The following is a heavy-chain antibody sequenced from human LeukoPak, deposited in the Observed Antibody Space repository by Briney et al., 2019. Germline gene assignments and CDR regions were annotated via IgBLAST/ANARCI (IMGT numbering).Heavy chain of an antibody. J-gene: IGHJ3*02. CDR2: INPNCGGT. D-gene: IGHD6-19*01. CDR1: GYTFTGYY. Sequence: ASVTVSRKSSGYTFTGYYMHWVRQAPGQRLEWMGWINPNCGGTNHAQKFQGRVTMTSDTSISTAYMELSRLKSDDTGVYYCARDQWLVQYRLDAFDIWSQRTMLTVSS. V-gene: IGHV1-2*02. CDR3: ARDQWLVQYRLDAFDI.